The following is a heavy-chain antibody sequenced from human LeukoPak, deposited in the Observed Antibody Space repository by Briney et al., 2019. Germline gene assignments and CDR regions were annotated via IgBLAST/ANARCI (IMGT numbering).Heavy chain of an antibody. V-gene: IGHV3-23*01. Sequence: PGGSLRLSCAASGFTFSSYAMSWVRQAPGKGLEWVSAISGSGGSTYYADSVKGRFTISRDNSKNTLYLQMNSLKTEDTAVYYCTRGRRGYSNYDPRFVFDYWGQGTLVTVSS. D-gene: IGHD4-11*01. CDR2: ISGSGGST. J-gene: IGHJ4*02. CDR1: GFTFSSYA. CDR3: TRGRRGYSNYDPRFVFDY.